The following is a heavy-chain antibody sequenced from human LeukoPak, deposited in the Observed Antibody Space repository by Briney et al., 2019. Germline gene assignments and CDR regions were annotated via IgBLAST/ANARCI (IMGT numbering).Heavy chain of an antibody. CDR2: IWYDGSNK. CDR3: ARTDHEGGLEYSSDAFDI. V-gene: IGHV3-33*01. CDR1: GFTFSSYG. D-gene: IGHD6-6*01. J-gene: IGHJ3*02. Sequence: GGSLRLSCAASGFTFSSYGMHWVRQAPGKGLEWVAVIWYDGSNKYYADSVKGRFTISRDNSKNTLYLQMNSLRAEDTAVYYCARTDHEGGLEYSSDAFDIWGQGTMVTVSS.